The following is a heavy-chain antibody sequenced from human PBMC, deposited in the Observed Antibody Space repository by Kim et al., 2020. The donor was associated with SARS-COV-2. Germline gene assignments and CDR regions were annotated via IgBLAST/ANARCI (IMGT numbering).Heavy chain of an antibody. J-gene: IGHJ4*02. Sequence: TNYNPSRKSRVTISVATSKNPFSLKLSSVTAADTAVYYCARGFSGPIFDYWGQGTLVTVSS. D-gene: IGHD3-10*01. CDR3: ARGFSGPIFDY. CDR2: T. V-gene: IGHV4-59*09.